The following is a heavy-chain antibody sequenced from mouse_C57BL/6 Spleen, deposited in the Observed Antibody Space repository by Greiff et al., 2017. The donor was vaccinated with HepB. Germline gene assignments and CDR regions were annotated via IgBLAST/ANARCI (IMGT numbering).Heavy chain of an antibody. D-gene: IGHD2-5*01. CDR2: IYPGDGDT. J-gene: IGHJ3*01. CDR3: AREGYSNSAWFAY. Sequence: VQLQQSGAELVKPGASVKISCKASGYAFSSYWMNWVKQRPGKGLEWIGQIYPGDGDTNYNGKFKGKAKLTADKSSSTAYMQLSSLTSEDSAVYFCAREGYSNSAWFAYWGQGTLVTVSA. V-gene: IGHV1-80*01. CDR1: GYAFSSYW.